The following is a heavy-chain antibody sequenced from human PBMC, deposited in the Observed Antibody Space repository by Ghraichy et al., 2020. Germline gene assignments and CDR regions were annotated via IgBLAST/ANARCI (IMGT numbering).Heavy chain of an antibody. J-gene: IGHJ5*02. CDR2: ISGSGSPV. D-gene: IGHD6-19*01. CDR3: ARDWTTLAGNPNWFDP. Sequence: GGSLRLSCAASGFTFSDYYMSWIRQAPGKGLEWVSFISGSGSPVYYADSVKGRFTISRDNAKNSLYLQMHSLRAEDTAVYFCARDWTTLAGNPNWFDPWGQGTLVTVSS. CDR1: GFTFSDYY. V-gene: IGHV3-11*01.